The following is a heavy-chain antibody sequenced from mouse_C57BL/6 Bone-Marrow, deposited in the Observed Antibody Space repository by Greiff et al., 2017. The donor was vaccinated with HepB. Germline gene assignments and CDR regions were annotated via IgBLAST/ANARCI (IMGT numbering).Heavy chain of an antibody. CDR3: AWRLYSQEPVDY. Sequence: QVQLQQPGAELVRPGSSVKLSCKASGYTFTSYWMHWVKQRPIQGLEWIGNIDPSDSETHYNQKFKDKATLTVDKSSSTAYMQLSSLTSEDSAVYYCAWRLYSQEPVDYWGQGTTLTVSS. D-gene: IGHD2-13*01. V-gene: IGHV1-52*01. CDR1: GYTFTSYW. CDR2: IDPSDSET. J-gene: IGHJ2*01.